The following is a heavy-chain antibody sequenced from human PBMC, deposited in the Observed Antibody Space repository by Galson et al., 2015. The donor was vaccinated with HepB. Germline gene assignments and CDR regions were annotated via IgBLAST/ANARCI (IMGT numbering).Heavy chain of an antibody. CDR2: ISTQNGNA. D-gene: IGHD3-22*01. CDR1: GYNFISYG. CDR3: VRTGGDNSGVHDY. V-gene: IGHV1-18*01. J-gene: IGHJ4*01. Sequence: SVKVSCKASGYNFISYGIGWVRQAPGRGPEWMGWISTQNGNANYAENLQGRFIMTRDTSTSTAYLEVRSLRSDDTAMYFCVRTGGDNSGVHDYWGQGTLVTVSS.